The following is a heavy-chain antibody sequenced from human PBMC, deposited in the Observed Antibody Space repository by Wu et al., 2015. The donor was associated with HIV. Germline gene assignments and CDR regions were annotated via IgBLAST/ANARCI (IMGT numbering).Heavy chain of an antibody. CDR1: GGTFRDYA. CDR2: FNAVFRIR. D-gene: IGHD2-15*01. Sequence: QVQLVQSGAEVKKPGSSVKVSCKASGGTFRDYAISWVRQAPGQGLEWMGGFNAVFRIRNFAQKFQGRLIITADRSTTTAYMELSNLKSEDTAVYFCTRSTFAGGSDTWYSFDKWGQGTLVSVSS. J-gene: IGHJ4*02. CDR3: TRSTFAGGSDTWYSFDK. V-gene: IGHV1-69*14.